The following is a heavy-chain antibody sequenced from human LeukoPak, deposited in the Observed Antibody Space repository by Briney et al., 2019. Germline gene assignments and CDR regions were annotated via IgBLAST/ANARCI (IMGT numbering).Heavy chain of an antibody. CDR1: GGSISSSIYY. CDR3: ARLDYYDWGGY. D-gene: IGHD3-10*01. V-gene: IGHV4-39*01. Sequence: SETLSLTCTVSGGSISSSIYYWGWIRQPPGKGLEWIGSIYYSGSTYYNPSLKSRVTISVDTSKNQFSLKLSSVTAADTAVYYCARLDYYDWGGYWGQGTLVTVSS. CDR2: IYYSGST. J-gene: IGHJ4*02.